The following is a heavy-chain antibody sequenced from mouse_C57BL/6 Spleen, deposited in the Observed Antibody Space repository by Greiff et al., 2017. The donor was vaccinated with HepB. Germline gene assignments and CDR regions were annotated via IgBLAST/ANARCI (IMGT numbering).Heavy chain of an antibody. D-gene: IGHD1-1*01. J-gene: IGHJ2*01. CDR1: GFNIKDDY. CDR3: TTITTVGLGDY. Sequence: EVQLQQSGAELVRPGASVKLSCTASGFNIKDDYMHWVKQRPEQGLEWIGWIDPENGDTEYASKFQGKATITADTSSNTAYLQLSSLTSEDTAVYYCTTITTVGLGDYWGQGTTLTVSS. V-gene: IGHV14-4*01. CDR2: IDPENGDT.